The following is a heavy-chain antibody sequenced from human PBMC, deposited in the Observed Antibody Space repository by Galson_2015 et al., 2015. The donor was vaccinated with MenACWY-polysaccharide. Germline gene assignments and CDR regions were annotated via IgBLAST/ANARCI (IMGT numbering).Heavy chain of an antibody. CDR3: AKDSTDFWSVAGRFDH. V-gene: IGHV3-23*01. CDR2: IRSSGTNT. D-gene: IGHD3-3*01. J-gene: IGHJ5*02. Sequence: SLRLSCAASGFTFTSYAMSWVRQAPGKGLEWVSAIRSSGTNTYYADSVKGRFTISRDNSKNTLYLLMNSLRAEDTAVYYCAKDSTDFWSVAGRFDHWGQGTLVTVSS. CDR1: GFTFTSYA.